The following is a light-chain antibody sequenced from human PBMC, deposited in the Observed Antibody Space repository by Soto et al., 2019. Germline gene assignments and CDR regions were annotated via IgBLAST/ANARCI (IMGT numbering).Light chain of an antibody. V-gene: IGKV1-39*01. CDR3: QQSYSTRRT. CDR2: AAS. J-gene: IGKJ1*01. Sequence: DIQMTQSPSSLSASVGDRVTITCRASQSISSYLNWYQQKPGNAPKLLIYAASILQSGVPSRFSGSGSGTDFTLTISSLQPEDVATYYCQQSYSTRRTFGQGTKVEIK. CDR1: QSISSY.